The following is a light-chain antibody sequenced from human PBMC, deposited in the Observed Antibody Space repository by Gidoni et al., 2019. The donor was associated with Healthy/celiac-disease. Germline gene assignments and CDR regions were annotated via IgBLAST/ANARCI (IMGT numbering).Light chain of an antibody. CDR3: QQRSHSIT. J-gene: IGKJ5*01. CDR1: QSVSSY. Sequence: IMLTQSPATLSVSPGDRATLSCRASQSVSSYLAWYQQKPGQAPRLLIYDASNRATGIPARFSGSGYWTDFTLTLRSLEPEDFAVYYCQQRSHSITFXQXTRLEIK. V-gene: IGKV3-11*01. CDR2: DAS.